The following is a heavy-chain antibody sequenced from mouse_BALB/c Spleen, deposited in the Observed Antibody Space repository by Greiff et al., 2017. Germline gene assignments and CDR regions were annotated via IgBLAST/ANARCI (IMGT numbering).Heavy chain of an antibody. V-gene: IGHV1-14*01. Sequence: VQLQQSGPELVKPGASVKMSCKASGYTFTSYVMHWVKQKPGQGLEWIGYINPYNDGTKYNEKFKGKATLTSDKSSSTAYMELSSLTSEDSAIYYDARGYCSSYLGYYYAMDYWGQGTSVTVSS. J-gene: IGHJ4*01. CDR1: GYTFTSYV. CDR3: ARGYCSSYLGYYYAMDY. D-gene: IGHD1-1*01. CDR2: INPYNDGT.